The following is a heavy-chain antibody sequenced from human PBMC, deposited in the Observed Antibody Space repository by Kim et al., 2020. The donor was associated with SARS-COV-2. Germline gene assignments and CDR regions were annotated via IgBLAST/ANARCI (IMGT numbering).Heavy chain of an antibody. V-gene: IGHV3-11*04. Sequence: GGSLRLSCAASGFTFSDYYMHWVRQAPGKGLEWVSYISSGGSTTYYADSVKGRFTISRDNAKNSLYLQMNSLRAEDTAVYYCARAVAGGNAYSMDVWGQGTTVTVSS. J-gene: IGHJ6*02. CDR3: ARAVAGGNAYSMDV. D-gene: IGHD6-19*01. CDR1: GFTFSDYY. CDR2: ISSGGSTT.